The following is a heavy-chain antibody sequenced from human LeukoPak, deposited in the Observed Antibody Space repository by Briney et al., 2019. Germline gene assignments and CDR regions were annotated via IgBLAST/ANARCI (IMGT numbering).Heavy chain of an antibody. J-gene: IGHJ4*02. CDR1: GGSISSFY. CDR2: IYYSGST. Sequence: PSETLSLTCTVSGGSISSFYWSWIRPPPGKGLEWIGYIYYSGSTNYNPSLKSRVTISVDTSKNQFSLKLSSVTAADTAVYYCARQGGGYSFDYWGQGALVTVSS. D-gene: IGHD2-21*01. V-gene: IGHV4-59*08. CDR3: ARQGGGYSFDY.